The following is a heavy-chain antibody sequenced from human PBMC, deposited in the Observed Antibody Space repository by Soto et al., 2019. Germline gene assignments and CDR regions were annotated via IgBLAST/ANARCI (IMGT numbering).Heavy chain of an antibody. Sequence: PGGSLRLSCAASGFTFSSYSMNWVRQAPGKGLEWVSSISSSSSYIYYADSVKGRFTISRDNAKNSLYLQMNSLRAEDTAVYYCARDLPGSGRAYDYWGQGSLVTVSS. J-gene: IGHJ4*02. CDR1: GFTFSSYS. D-gene: IGHD6-19*01. V-gene: IGHV3-21*01. CDR2: ISSSSSYI. CDR3: ARDLPGSGRAYDY.